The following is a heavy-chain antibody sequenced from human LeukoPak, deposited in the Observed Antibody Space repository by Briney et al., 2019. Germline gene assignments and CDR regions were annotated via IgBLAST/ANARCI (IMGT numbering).Heavy chain of an antibody. J-gene: IGHJ4*02. Sequence: GGSLRLSCAASGFTFSSYTMNWVRQAPGKGLEWVSSISSTSSYIYYADSVKGRFTISRDNAKNSLYLQMNSLRAEDTAMYYCARGRFITGTTGYFDYWGQGTLVTVSS. CDR3: ARGRFITGTTGYFDY. CDR1: GFTFSSYT. D-gene: IGHD1-7*01. V-gene: IGHV3-21*01. CDR2: ISSTSSYI.